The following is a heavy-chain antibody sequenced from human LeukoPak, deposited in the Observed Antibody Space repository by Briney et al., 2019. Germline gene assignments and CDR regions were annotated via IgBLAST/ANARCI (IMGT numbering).Heavy chain of an antibody. V-gene: IGHV3-74*03. D-gene: IGHD3-10*01. Sequence: GGSLRLSCAGSGFSFTRFWMHWVRQAPGKGLVWVSRINVEGTTTTYADSVEGRFTISRDENTLYLQMNHLRVDDTAVYYCERGGEEPFDYLGQGTLVTVSS. CDR3: ERGGEEPFDY. CDR2: INVEGTTT. J-gene: IGHJ4*02. CDR1: GFSFTRFW.